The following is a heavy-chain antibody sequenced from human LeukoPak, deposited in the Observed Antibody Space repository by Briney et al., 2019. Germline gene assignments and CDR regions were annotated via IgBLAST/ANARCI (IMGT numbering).Heavy chain of an antibody. V-gene: IGHV1-69*06. CDR1: GGTFSSYA. D-gene: IGHD4-23*01. CDR2: IIPIFGTA. J-gene: IGHJ4*02. Sequence: GASVKVSCKASGGTFSSYAISWVRQAPGQGLEWMGGIIPIFGTANYAQKFQGRVTIAADKSTSTAYMELSSLRSEDTAVYYCARSTTVVTPFDYWGQGTLVTVSS. CDR3: ARSTTVVTPFDY.